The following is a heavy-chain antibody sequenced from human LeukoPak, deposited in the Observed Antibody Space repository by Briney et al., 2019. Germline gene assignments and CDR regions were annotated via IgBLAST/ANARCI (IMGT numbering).Heavy chain of an antibody. CDR1: GFTFSSYW. CDR2: IKQDGSEK. Sequence: PGGSLRLSCAASGFTFSSYWMSWVRQAPGKGLEWVANIKQDGSEKYYVDSVKGRFTISRDNAKNSLCLQMNSLRAEDTAVYYCARVLLYYYDSSGYYGFDYWGQGTLVTVSS. V-gene: IGHV3-7*01. D-gene: IGHD3-22*01. CDR3: ARVLLYYYDSSGYYGFDY. J-gene: IGHJ4*02.